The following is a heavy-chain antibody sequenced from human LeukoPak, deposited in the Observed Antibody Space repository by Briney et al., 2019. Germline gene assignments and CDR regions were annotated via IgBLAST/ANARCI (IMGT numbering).Heavy chain of an antibody. Sequence: ASVKVSCKAPGYTFTSYGISWVRQAPGQGLEWMGWISAYNGNTNYAQKLQGRATMTTDTSTSTAYMELRSLRSDDTAVYYCARDRYYGSGSDYYFDYWGQGTLVTVSS. V-gene: IGHV1-18*04. CDR3: ARDRYYGSGSDYYFDY. CDR2: ISAYNGNT. CDR1: GYTFTSYG. D-gene: IGHD3-10*01. J-gene: IGHJ4*02.